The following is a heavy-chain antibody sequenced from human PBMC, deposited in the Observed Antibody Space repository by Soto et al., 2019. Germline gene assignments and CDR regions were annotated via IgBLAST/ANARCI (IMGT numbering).Heavy chain of an antibody. CDR1: GFTLSMSA. V-gene: IGHV3-23*01. J-gene: IGHJ3*01. CDR3: AKDRGIIVKAGDAFDV. Sequence: PGGSLRLSCASSGFTLSMSAVNWVRQAPGKGLEWVSYISDSGDRTYYADSVKGRFTISRDRSKNTVSLQMDSLRAEDMAVYYCAKDRGIIVKAGDAFDVWGQGTKVTVSS. D-gene: IGHD3-16*02. CDR2: ISDSGDRT.